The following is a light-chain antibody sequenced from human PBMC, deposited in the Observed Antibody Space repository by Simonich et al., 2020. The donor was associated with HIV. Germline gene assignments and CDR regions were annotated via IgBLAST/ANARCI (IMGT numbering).Light chain of an antibody. V-gene: IGLV8-61*01. CDR1: SASVSTTYY. CDR3: VLYMGRGAWV. J-gene: IGLJ3*02. CDR2: NTN. Sequence: QTVVTQEPSFSVSPGGTVTLTCGLSSASVSTTYYPSWYQQTPGQAPRTLISNTNTRSSGVPERFSGSSLGNKAALTITGAQADDESDYYCVLYMGRGAWVFGGGTKLTVL.